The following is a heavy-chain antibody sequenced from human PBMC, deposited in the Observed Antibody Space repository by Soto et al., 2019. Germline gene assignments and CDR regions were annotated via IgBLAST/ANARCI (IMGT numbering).Heavy chain of an antibody. CDR2: ISGYNGNT. Sequence: QVQLVQSGGEVKKPGALVKVSCKTSGYTFTSYGISWVRQAPGQGLEWMGWISGYNGNTDYARRVQGRVTMTTDTSTSTAFMELRSLRVDDTAVYYCARGSRTRGYSYDSWGQGTLVTVSS. D-gene: IGHD5-18*01. V-gene: IGHV1-18*01. CDR1: GYTFTSYG. J-gene: IGHJ4*02. CDR3: ARGSRTRGYSYDS.